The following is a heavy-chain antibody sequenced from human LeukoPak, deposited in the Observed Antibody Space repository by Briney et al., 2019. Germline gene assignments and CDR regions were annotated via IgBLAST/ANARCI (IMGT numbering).Heavy chain of an antibody. D-gene: IGHD2-15*01. CDR2: IYPGDSDT. Sequence: GESLKISCKGSGYSFTSYWIGWVRQMPGKGLEWMGIIYPGDSDTRYGPSFQGQVTISADKSISTAYLQWSSPKASDTAMYYCARLAGRGYCSGGSCYKFWFDPWGQGTLVTVSS. CDR1: GYSFTSYW. V-gene: IGHV5-51*01. CDR3: ARLAGRGYCSGGSCYKFWFDP. J-gene: IGHJ5*02.